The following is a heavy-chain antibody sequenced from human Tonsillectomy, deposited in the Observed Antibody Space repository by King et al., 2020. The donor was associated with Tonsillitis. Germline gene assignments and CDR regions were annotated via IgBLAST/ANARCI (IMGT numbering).Heavy chain of an antibody. CDR1: GGTFSNYG. Sequence: VQLVESGAEVKKPGSSVKVSCKASGGTFSNYGISWVRQAPGQGLEWMGGIIPIFGTTNYAQKFQGRVTITADESTSTAYMDLSSLRSEDTAVYYCARGMTIFGVVTPNMDVWGKGTTVTVSS. J-gene: IGHJ6*03. CDR2: IIPIFGTT. D-gene: IGHD3-3*01. V-gene: IGHV1-69*01. CDR3: ARGMTIFGVVTPNMDV.